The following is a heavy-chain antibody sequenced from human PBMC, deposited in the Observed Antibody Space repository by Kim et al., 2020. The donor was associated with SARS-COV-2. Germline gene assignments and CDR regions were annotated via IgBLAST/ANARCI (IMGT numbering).Heavy chain of an antibody. CDR1: GFTFSNYG. CDR2: ISGSGDTT. CDR3: GHPRQPDY. D-gene: IGHD6-13*01. V-gene: IGHV3-23*01. J-gene: IGHJ4*02. Sequence: GGSLRLSCAASGFTFSNYGMSWVRQAPGKGLEWVSGISGSGDTTSYADSVKGRFTISRDNSKNALYLQMSSLRAEDTAIYYCGHPRQPDYWGQGTLVTVSS.